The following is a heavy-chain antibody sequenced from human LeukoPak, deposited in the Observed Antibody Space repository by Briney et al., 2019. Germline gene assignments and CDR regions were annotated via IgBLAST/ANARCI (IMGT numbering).Heavy chain of an antibody. D-gene: IGHD5-18*01. V-gene: IGHV3-21*01. J-gene: IGHJ6*02. CDR3: AREVRGYSYGNYYYYGMDV. CDR2: ISNSSSYI. CDR1: GFTFSSYS. Sequence: GGSLRLSCAASGFTFSSYSMNWVRQAPGKGLEWVSSISNSSSYIYYADSVKGRFTISRVNAKNSLYLQMNSLRAEDTAVYYCAREVRGYSYGNYYYYGMDVWGQGTTVTVSS.